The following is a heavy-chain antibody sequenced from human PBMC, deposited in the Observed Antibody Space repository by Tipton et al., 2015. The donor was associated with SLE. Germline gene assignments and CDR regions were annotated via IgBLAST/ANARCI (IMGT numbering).Heavy chain of an antibody. J-gene: IGHJ6*02. Sequence: TLSLTCAVYGGSFSGYYWSWIRQPPGKGLEWIGEINHSGSTNYNPSLKSRLTILVDTSKNQFSLKLSSVTAADTAVYYCAGLYSSSWLPFGYYYYGMYVWVQGTTVTVSS. V-gene: IGHV4-34*01. CDR1: GGSFSGYY. D-gene: IGHD6-13*01. CDR2: INHSGST. CDR3: AGLYSSSWLPFGYYYYGMYV.